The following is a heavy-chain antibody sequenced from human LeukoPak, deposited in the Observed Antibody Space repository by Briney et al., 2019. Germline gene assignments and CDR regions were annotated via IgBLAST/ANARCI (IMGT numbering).Heavy chain of an antibody. CDR2: IYTVGST. Sequence: GGSLRLSCAASGFNVSSDYMNWVRQSPGKGLEWVSVIYTVGSTYYADSVKGRFTISRDISKNTVYLQMNSLIAEDTAVYYCARAVAYYRFDSWGQGTLVTISS. CDR1: GFNVSSDY. CDR3: ARAVAYYRFDS. D-gene: IGHD3-22*01. J-gene: IGHJ4*02. V-gene: IGHV3-53*01.